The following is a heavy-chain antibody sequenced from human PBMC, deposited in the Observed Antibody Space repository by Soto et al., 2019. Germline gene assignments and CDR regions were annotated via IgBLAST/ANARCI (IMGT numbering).Heavy chain of an antibody. CDR3: AKDRSSGSPYYGMDF. CDR1: GFTFGDYA. J-gene: IGHJ6*02. D-gene: IGHD3-10*01. Sequence: GGSLRLSCAASGFTFGDYAMHWVRQVPGKGLEWVSGFKWNSGDVGYADSVKGRFTISRDNARNSLYLQMNSLRPEDTAVYYCAKDRSSGSPYYGMDFWGQGTLVTVSS. CDR2: FKWNSGDV. V-gene: IGHV3-9*01.